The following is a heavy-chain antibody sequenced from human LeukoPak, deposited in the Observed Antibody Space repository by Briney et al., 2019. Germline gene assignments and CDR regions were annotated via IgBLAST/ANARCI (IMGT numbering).Heavy chain of an antibody. V-gene: IGHV3-23*01. Sequence: GGSLRLSSAASGFTFSTSTMSWVRQAPGKGPEWVSTIGGSGTGRFYGLSFNGRFIISRDNSMNTVYLQMNGLRAEDTAVYFCARDRGGYSTDFDFWGQGTLVTVSS. CDR2: IGGSGTGR. CDR3: ARDRGGYSTDFDF. CDR1: GFTFSTST. J-gene: IGHJ4*02. D-gene: IGHD5-12*01.